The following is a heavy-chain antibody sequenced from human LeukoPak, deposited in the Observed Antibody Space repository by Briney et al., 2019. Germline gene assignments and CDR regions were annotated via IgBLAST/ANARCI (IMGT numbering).Heavy chain of an antibody. CDR3: VRARAGGLDY. Sequence: GSLRPSWAPSGITFLPFALDRGRQAPSRGLEWVAVLSFDGAHKYYAESVKGRFTISKDNSNNTPFLQMDSLRLEDTALYYCVRARAGGLDYWGQGTLVTVSS. CDR1: GITFLPFA. J-gene: IGHJ4*02. CDR2: LSFDGAHK. D-gene: IGHD3-16*01. V-gene: IGHV3-30*03.